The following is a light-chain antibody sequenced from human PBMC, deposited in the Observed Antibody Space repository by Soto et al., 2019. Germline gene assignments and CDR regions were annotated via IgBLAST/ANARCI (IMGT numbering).Light chain of an antibody. J-gene: IGLJ1*01. CDR3: CSYAGSYTFYV. CDR1: SSDFGGYNY. V-gene: IGLV2-11*01. CDR2: DVS. Sequence: SGTGSPCEGGTIFYNGNSSDFGGYNYVSWYQQHPGKAPKLMIYDVSKRPSGVPDRFSGSKSGNTASLTISGLQAEDEADYYCCSYAGSYTFYVFGTGTKVTVL.